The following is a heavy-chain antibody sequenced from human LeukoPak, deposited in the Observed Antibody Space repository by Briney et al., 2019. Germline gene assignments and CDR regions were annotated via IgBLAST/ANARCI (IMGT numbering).Heavy chain of an antibody. CDR2: ISPNSGDT. V-gene: IGHV1-2*02. CDR1: GYTFTGYY. J-gene: IGHJ5*02. D-gene: IGHD2-2*01. Sequence: ASVKVSCKASGYTFTGYYMHWVRQAPGQGLEWMGWISPNSGDTDIAQKFQGRVTMTRDASIATSYMEVDSLTSDDTAVYYCARESACGTTNCLAPADWLDPWGQGTLVIVSS. CDR3: ARESACGTTNCLAPADWLDP.